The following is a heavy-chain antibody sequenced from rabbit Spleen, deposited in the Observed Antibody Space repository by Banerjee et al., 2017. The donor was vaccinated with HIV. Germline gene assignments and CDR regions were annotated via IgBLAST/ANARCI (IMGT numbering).Heavy chain of an antibody. Sequence: QSLEESGGDLVKPGASLTLTCTASGFSFTYSDYMCWVRQPPGKGPEWIACIGAGITYTTYYATWAKGRFTISKTSSTTVTLQMTSLTVADTATYFCARDLPDIIGWNFGWWGPGTLVTVS. CDR1: GFSFTYSDY. J-gene: IGHJ4*01. CDR2: IGAGITYTT. D-gene: IGHD1-1*01. V-gene: IGHV1S40*01. CDR3: ARDLPDIIGWNFGW.